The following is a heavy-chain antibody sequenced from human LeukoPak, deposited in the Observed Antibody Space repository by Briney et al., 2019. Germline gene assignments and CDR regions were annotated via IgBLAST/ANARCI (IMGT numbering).Heavy chain of an antibody. CDR2: INYSGST. Sequence: SETLSLTCAVYGGSFSGYYWSWIRQPPGKGLEWIGEINYSGSTNYNPSLKSRVTISVDTSKNQFSLKLSSVTAADTAVYYCARRATIFGVVIIVRAFDIWGQGTMVTVSS. CDR1: GGSFSGYY. D-gene: IGHD3-3*01. J-gene: IGHJ3*02. CDR3: ARRATIFGVVIIVRAFDI. V-gene: IGHV4-34*01.